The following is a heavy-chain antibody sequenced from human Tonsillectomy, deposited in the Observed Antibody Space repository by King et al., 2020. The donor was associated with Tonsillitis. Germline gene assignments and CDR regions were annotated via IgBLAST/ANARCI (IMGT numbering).Heavy chain of an antibody. D-gene: IGHD3-16*02. CDR2: IKYDGNEI. CDR1: DFTFNNFW. V-gene: IGHV3-7*01. Sequence: VQLVESGGALVQPGGSLRLSCAASDFTFNNFWMSWVRQAPGKGREWVANIKYDGNEITYVDSVKGRFTVSRDNAKNSLYLHMNILKVEDTAVYYCARGMGFYDYVCGSYRYTAFDAFDGWGQGTTVTVST. J-gene: IGHJ3*01. CDR3: ARGMGFYDYVCGSYRYTAFDAFDG.